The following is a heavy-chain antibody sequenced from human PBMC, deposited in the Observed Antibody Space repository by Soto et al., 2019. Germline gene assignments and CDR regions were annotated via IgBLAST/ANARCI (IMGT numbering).Heavy chain of an antibody. Sequence: QVHLQESGPGVLKPSQTLSLTCTVSGGSINSHDHYWSCIRQHPGKGLEWVGHIYYRGTSSYNPSLQSRLTISMETSKNQFSLKLTSVTAANTAVYYCARDKGGEVLRGSGLDVWGQGTTVTVSS. CDR2: IYYRGTS. D-gene: IGHD3-10*01. CDR1: GGSINSHDHY. V-gene: IGHV4-31*03. CDR3: ARDKGGEVLRGSGLDV. J-gene: IGHJ6*02.